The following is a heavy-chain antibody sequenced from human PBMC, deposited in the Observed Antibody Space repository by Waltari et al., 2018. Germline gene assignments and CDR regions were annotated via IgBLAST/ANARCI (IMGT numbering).Heavy chain of an antibody. D-gene: IGHD1-26*01. CDR1: GYTLTELS. Sequence: QVQLVQSGAEVKKPGASVKVSCRVSGYTLTELSMHWVRQAPGKGLEWMGGFDPEDGETIYAQKFQGRVTITEDTSTYTAYMELSSLRSEDTAVYYCATGGVGATSGADAFDIWGQGTMVTVSS. CDR2: FDPEDGET. V-gene: IGHV1-24*01. J-gene: IGHJ3*02. CDR3: ATGGVGATSGADAFDI.